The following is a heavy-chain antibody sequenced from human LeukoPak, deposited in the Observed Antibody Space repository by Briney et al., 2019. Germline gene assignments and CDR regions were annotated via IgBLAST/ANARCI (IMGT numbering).Heavy chain of an antibody. J-gene: IGHJ5*02. CDR2: INAGNGNT. D-gene: IGHD3-10*01. Sequence: ASVKVSCKASGYTFTSYAMHWVRQAPGQRLEWMGWINAGNGNTKYTQKFQGRVTITRDTSASTAYMELSSLRSEDTAVYYCARSWFGESNWFDPWGQGTLVTVSS. V-gene: IGHV1-3*01. CDR3: ARSWFGESNWFDP. CDR1: GYTFTSYA.